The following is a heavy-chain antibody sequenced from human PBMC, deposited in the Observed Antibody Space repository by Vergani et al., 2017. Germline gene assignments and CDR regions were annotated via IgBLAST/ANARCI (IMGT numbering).Heavy chain of an antibody. V-gene: IGHV1-3*01. CDR3: ARNLGVLLTADY. CDR1: GYTFTSYA. D-gene: IGHD2-8*01. CDR2: INAGNGNT. Sequence: QVQLVQSGAEVKKPGASVKVSCKASGYTFTSYAMHWVRQAPGQRLEWMGWINAGNGNTKYSQTFQGRVTITRDTSASTAYMELSSLRSEDTAVYYCARNLGVLLTADYWGQGTLVTVSS. J-gene: IGHJ4*02.